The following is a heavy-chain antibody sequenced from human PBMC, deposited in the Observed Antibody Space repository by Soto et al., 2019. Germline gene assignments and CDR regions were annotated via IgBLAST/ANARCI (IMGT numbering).Heavy chain of an antibody. CDR2: FDPEDGET. CDR3: ATRGGDFWSGYIFDY. D-gene: IGHD3-3*01. J-gene: IGHJ4*02. CDR1: GYTLTELS. Sequence: AASVKVSCKVSGYTLTELSLHWVRQAPGKGLEWMGGFDPEDGETIYAQKFQGRVTMTEDTSTDTAYMELSSLRSEDTAVYYCATRGGDFWSGYIFDYWGQGTLVTVS. V-gene: IGHV1-24*01.